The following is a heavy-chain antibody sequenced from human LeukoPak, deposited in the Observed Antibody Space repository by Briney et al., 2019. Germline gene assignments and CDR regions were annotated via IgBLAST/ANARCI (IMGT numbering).Heavy chain of an antibody. J-gene: IGHJ4*02. CDR2: IKQDGSEK. CDR3: ASSGATAPFDY. V-gene: IGHV3-7*01. CDR1: GFTFSSYW. D-gene: IGHD1-26*01. Sequence: QSGGSLRLSCAASGFTFSSYWMSWVRQAPGKGLEWVANIKQDGSEKYYVDSVKGRFTISRDNAKNLLYLQMNSLRAEDTAVYYCASSGATAPFDYWGQGTLVTVSS.